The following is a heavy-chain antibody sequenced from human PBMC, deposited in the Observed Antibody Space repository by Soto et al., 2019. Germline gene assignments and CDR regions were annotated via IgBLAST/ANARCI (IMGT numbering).Heavy chain of an antibody. CDR3: ARRELGGSSCWYGQGAFDR. J-gene: IGHJ4*02. V-gene: IGHV4-39*01. D-gene: IGHD6-19*01. CDR2: IHDSGST. Sequence: QLQLQESGPGLVKPSETLSVTCTVSGGSISNSYYYWGWIRQPPGKGLEWIGSIHDSGSTYYNPSLKSRATISVDMSKNQFSLRLSSVTAADTAVYYCARRELGGSSCWYGQGAFDRWGQGTLVTVSS. CDR1: GGSISNSYYY.